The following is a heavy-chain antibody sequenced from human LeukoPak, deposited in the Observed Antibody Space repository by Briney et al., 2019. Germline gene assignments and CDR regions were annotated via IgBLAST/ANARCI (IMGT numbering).Heavy chain of an antibody. CDR1: GFTASTYG. J-gene: IGHJ6*02. CDR2: IVGGAGYT. CDR3: AKGSRTGQFPMDD. V-gene: IGHV3-23*01. D-gene: IGHD1-1*01. Sequence: PGGSLRLSCAASGFTASTYGVSWVRQAPGKGLQWVSAIVGGAGYTFYADSVKGRFTISRDNSWNSLYLQINSLTDDDTAVYYCAKGSRTGQFPMDDWGQGTTVTVSS.